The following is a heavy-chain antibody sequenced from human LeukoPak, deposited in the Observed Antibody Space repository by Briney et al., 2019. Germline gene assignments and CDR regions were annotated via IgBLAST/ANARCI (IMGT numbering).Heavy chain of an antibody. CDR2: INHSGST. V-gene: IGHV4-34*01. D-gene: IGHD6-13*01. CDR1: GGSFSGYY. Sequence: PSETLSLTCAVYGGSFSGYYWSWIRQPPGKGLEWIGEINHSGSTNYNPSLKSRVTISVDTTKNQFSLNLRSVTAADTAVYYCASSRGAAGRHDNWFDPWGQGTLVTVSS. J-gene: IGHJ5*02. CDR3: ASSRGAAGRHDNWFDP.